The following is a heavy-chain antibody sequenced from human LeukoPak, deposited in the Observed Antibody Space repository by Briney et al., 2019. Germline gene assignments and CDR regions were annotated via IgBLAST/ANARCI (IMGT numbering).Heavy chain of an antibody. CDR1: GYTFTSYG. CDR2: ISAYNGNT. J-gene: IGHJ4*02. V-gene: IGHV1-18*01. D-gene: IGHD4-23*01. CDR3: ASFRHDYGGAYYFDY. Sequence: ASVKVSCKASGYTFTSYGISWVRQAPGQGLEWMGWISAYNGNTNYAQKLQGRVTMTTDTSTSTAYMELRSLRSDDTAVYYCASFRHDYGGAYYFDYWGQGTLVTVSS.